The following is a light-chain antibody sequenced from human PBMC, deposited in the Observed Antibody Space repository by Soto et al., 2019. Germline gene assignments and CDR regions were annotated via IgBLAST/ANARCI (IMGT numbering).Light chain of an antibody. CDR3: QQYNNYSWT. Sequence: DIQMTQSPSTLSASVGDRVTITCRASQSISSWLAWYQQKPGKAPKLLIYDASSLESGVPSRFSGSGSGTEFTLTISSLQADDFANYYCQQYNNYSWTFGQGTKVEIK. V-gene: IGKV1-5*01. CDR1: QSISSW. J-gene: IGKJ1*01. CDR2: DAS.